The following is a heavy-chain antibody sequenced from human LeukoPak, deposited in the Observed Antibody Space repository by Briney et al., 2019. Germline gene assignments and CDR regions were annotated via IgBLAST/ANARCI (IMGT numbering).Heavy chain of an antibody. CDR3: AKSAGYPARARHFDY. CDR1: GYTFTGYY. V-gene: IGHV1-2*02. CDR2: INPKSGGT. J-gene: IGHJ4*02. D-gene: IGHD2-15*01. Sequence: GASVKVSCKASGYTFTGYYMHWVRQAPGQGPEWMAWINPKSGGTNYAQKYQGRVTLTGDSSINTAYMELSNLRSDDTAVYYCAKSAGYPARARHFDYWGQGTLVTVSS.